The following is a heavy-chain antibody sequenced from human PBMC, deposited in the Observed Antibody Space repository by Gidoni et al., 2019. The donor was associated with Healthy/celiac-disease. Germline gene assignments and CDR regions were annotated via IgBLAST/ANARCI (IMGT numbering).Heavy chain of an antibody. D-gene: IGHD2-2*01. CDR1: GYTLTELS. Sequence: QVQLVQSGAEVKKPGASVKVSCQVSGYTLTELSMQWVRQAPGKGLEWMGGFDPEDGETIYAQKFQGRVTMTEDTSTDTAYMELSSLRSEDTAVYYCATDLTGVSRGMYQLLTDYWGQGTLVTVSS. V-gene: IGHV1-24*01. CDR2: FDPEDGET. CDR3: ATDLTGVSRGMYQLLTDY. J-gene: IGHJ4*02.